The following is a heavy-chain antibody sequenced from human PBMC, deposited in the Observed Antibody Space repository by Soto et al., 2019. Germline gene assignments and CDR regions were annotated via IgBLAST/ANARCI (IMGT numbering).Heavy chain of an antibody. D-gene: IGHD3-22*01. CDR3: AAERAYFHDSNGYLSIDF. V-gene: IGHV3-15*07. J-gene: IGHJ4*02. CDR1: GFSFSDAW. Sequence: EVQLVESGGGLVKPGGSLRLSCAASGFSFSDAWLNWVRQAPGKGLEWVGRVKSKTDGETADYATCVKGRFTISRDDSKNALYLQMNSLKTEDTAVYYCAAERAYFHDSNGYLSIDFWGQGTLVTVSS. CDR2: VKSKTDGETA.